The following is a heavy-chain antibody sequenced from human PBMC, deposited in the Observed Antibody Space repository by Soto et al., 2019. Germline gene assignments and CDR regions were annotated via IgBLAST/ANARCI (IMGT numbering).Heavy chain of an antibody. CDR3: ARYYGDYKNYFDY. CDR2: IFYSGTT. D-gene: IGHD4-17*01. CDR1: GCSISRSHNF. V-gene: IGHV4-39*01. Sequence: QLQLQESGPGLVKPSETLSLTCTVTGCSISRSHNFWGWIRQPPGKGLELIGSIFYSGTTYNNTSLNSRVTLSVDPSKNQFSLKQNSVTAAYTAVYYGARYYGDYKNYFDYWGQGTRVTVSS. J-gene: IGHJ4*02.